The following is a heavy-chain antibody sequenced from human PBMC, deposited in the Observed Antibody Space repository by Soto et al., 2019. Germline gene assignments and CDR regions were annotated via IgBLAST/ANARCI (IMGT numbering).Heavy chain of an antibody. V-gene: IGHV3-53*01. J-gene: IGHJ4*02. CDR2: INSDGST. D-gene: IGHD5-18*01. CDR1: GFLVNSAY. Sequence: EVQLVESGGGLIPPGGSLRLSCAASGFLVNSAYMTWVRQAPGKGLEWLSMINSDGSTLYAESVKGRLTISRDNSKNRLEIQMNSLRAEDTARYYCARSGYSFAWGYWGRGTLVIVTS. CDR3: ARSGYSFAWGY.